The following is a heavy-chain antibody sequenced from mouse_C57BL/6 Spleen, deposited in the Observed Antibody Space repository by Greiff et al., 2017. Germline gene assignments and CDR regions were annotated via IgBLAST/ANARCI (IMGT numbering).Heavy chain of an antibody. CDR3: ARSENYDGYDYAMDY. D-gene: IGHD2-3*01. CDR2: IDPNSGGT. V-gene: IGHV1-72*01. Sequence: QVQLKQPGAELVKPGASVKLSCKASGYTFTSYWMHWVKPRPGRGLEWIGRIDPNSGGTKYYEKVKSKATLTVDKPSSTAYMQLSSLTAEDSAVYYCARSENYDGYDYAMDYWGQGTSVTVSS. J-gene: IGHJ4*01. CDR1: GYTFTSYW.